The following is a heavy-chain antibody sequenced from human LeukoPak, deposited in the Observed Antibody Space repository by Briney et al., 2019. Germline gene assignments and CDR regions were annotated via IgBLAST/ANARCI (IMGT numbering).Heavy chain of an antibody. CDR3: ARGEWSSPPFDY. CDR1: GFTLSSYS. V-gene: IGHV3-21*01. CDR2: ISSSSSYI. Sequence: WGSLRLSCAASGFTLSSYSMNWVRQAPGKGLEWVSSISSSSSYIYYADSVKGRFTISRDNAKNSLYLQMNSLRAEDTAVYYCARGEWSSPPFDYWGQGSLVTVSS. D-gene: IGHD6-13*01. J-gene: IGHJ4*02.